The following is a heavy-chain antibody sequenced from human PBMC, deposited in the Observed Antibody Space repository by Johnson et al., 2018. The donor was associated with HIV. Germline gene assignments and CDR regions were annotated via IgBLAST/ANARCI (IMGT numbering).Heavy chain of an antibody. D-gene: IGHD3-16*02. J-gene: IGHJ3*01. CDR1: GFTFSSYG. CDR3: TTDQNDIWSYRFGVDF. CDR2: IKQDGSET. V-gene: IGHV3-7*03. Sequence: VQLVESGGGAAQPGRSLRLSCAASGFTFSSYGMHWVRQARGKGLEWVANIKQDGSETYYVDSVKGRFTIYRDNAKNSLYLQMNSLKTEDTAVYFCTTDQNDIWSYRFGVDFWGQGTMVTVSS.